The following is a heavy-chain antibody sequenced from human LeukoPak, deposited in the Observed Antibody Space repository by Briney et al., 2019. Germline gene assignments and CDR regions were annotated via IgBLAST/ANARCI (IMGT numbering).Heavy chain of an antibody. Sequence: SETLSLTCTVSGGSISSFYWSWIRQPPGKGPEWIGYIFYSGSTNYNPSLKSRVTMSVATSKNQFSLKLSPVTAADTAVYYCARHTPVPLPSGFYFEMDVWGQGTTVTVSS. J-gene: IGHJ6*02. CDR3: ARHTPVPLPSGFYFEMDV. D-gene: IGHD2-15*01. CDR1: GGSISSFY. V-gene: IGHV4-59*08. CDR2: IFYSGST.